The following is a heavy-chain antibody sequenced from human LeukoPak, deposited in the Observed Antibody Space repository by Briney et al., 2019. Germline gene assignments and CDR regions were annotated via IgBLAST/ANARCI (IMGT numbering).Heavy chain of an antibody. Sequence: PSETLSLTCTVSGVSISSSNSYWGWIRQPPGKGLEWIGSIYYSGSTYYNPSLKSRVTISVDTSKNQFSLKLSSVTAADTAVYYCASPFRSLGEGDIWGQGTMVTVSS. CDR3: ASPFRSLGEGDI. CDR1: GVSISSSNSY. CDR2: IYYSGST. J-gene: IGHJ3*02. V-gene: IGHV4-39*07. D-gene: IGHD3-16*01.